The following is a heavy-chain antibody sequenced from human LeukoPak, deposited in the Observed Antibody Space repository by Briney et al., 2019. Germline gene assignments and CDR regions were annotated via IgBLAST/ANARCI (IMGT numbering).Heavy chain of an antibody. CDR3: ARVAGSYAAPDY. CDR2: INSDGSST. J-gene: IGHJ4*02. V-gene: IGHV3-74*01. D-gene: IGHD3-16*01. Sequence: GGSLRLSCAASGFTFSSYWMHWVRQAPGKGLVWVSRINSDGSSTSYADSVKGRFTISRDNAKNPLYLQMNSLRAEDTAVYYCARVAGSYAAPDYWGQGTLVTVSS. CDR1: GFTFSSYW.